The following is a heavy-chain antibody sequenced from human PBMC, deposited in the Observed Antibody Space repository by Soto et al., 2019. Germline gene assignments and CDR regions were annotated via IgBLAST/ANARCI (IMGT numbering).Heavy chain of an antibody. CDR3: ARTDGDYAPFDY. V-gene: IGHV4-59*01. Sequence: SGTLSLTCTVSGGSISSYYWSWIRQPPGKGLEWIGYIYYSGSTNYNPSLKSRVTISVDTSKNQFSLKLSSVTAADTAVYYCARTDGDYAPFDYWGQGTLVTVSS. J-gene: IGHJ4*02. D-gene: IGHD4-17*01. CDR2: IYYSGST. CDR1: GGSISSYY.